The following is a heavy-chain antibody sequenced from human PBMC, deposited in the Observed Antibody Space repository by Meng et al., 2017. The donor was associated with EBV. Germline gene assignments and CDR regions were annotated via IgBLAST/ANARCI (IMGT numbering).Heavy chain of an antibody. D-gene: IGHD6-19*01. CDR2: INPSGGST. V-gene: IGHV1-46*01. CDR1: GYTFTSYY. J-gene: IGHJ4*02. Sequence: QVKLVQSGGEVKKPGASVKVSCKASGYTFTSYYMHWVRQAPGQGLEWMGIINPSGGSTSYAQKFQGRVTMTRDTSTSTVYMELSSLRSEDTAVYYCARDPAGAVAGTHFDYWGQGTLVTASS. CDR3: ARDPAGAVAGTHFDY.